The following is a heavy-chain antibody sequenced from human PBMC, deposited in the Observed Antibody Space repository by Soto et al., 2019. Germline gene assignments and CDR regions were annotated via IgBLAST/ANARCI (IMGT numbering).Heavy chain of an antibody. V-gene: IGHV1-8*01. CDR2: MNPNSGNT. D-gene: IGHD3-3*01. CDR3: ATPGDFWSGYAFDI. CDR1: GYTFTSYD. Sequence: ASVKVSYKASGYTFTSYDINWVRQATGQGLEWMGWMNPNSGNTGYAQKFQGRVTMTRNTSISTAYMELSSLRSEDTAVYYCATPGDFWSGYAFDIWGQGTMVTVSS. J-gene: IGHJ3*02.